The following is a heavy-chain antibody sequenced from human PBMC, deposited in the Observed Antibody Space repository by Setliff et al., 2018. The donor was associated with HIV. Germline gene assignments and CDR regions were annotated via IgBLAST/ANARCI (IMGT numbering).Heavy chain of an antibody. CDR2: IYYSGET. V-gene: IGHV4-59*01. J-gene: IGHJ4*02. CDR1: GGSINNYF. D-gene: IGHD3-3*01. Sequence: TSETLSLTCTVSGGSINNYFWSWIRQSPGRGLEWIGYIYYSGETNYNPSLKSRVTFSVDTSKNQFSLKLSSVTAADSAAYYCARTQPDTIFGVVTFDYWGQGKMVTVSS. CDR3: ARTQPDTIFGVVTFDY.